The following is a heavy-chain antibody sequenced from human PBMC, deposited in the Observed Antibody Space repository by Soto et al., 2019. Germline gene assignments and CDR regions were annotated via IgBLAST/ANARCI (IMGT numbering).Heavy chain of an antibody. CDR3: AGDTGSDLRVEPANFDY. D-gene: IGHD2-15*01. V-gene: IGHV1-3*01. Sequence: GASVKVSCKPAGYGFSSYVLHWVRQAPGQGLEWMGWINADNGDTKYSQKFQDRVTITRDTSASIAYMEVSSLRSEDTAVYYCAGDTGSDLRVEPANFDYWGQGTLVTVSS. CDR2: INADNGDT. J-gene: IGHJ4*02. CDR1: GYGFSSYV.